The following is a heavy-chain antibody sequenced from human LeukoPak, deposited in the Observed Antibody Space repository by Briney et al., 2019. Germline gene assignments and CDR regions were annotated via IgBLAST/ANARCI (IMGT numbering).Heavy chain of an antibody. CDR2: INGATGNT. D-gene: IGHD2-8*01. V-gene: IGHV1-3*01. Sequence: ASVKVSCKASGYTFTGHALHWVRQAPGEGLEWMAWINGATGNTEYSQKFQARVTITRDTSASTAYMELSSLRSEDTAVYYCARSIIMVPNTSYYYYYMDVWGQGTTVTVSS. CDR3: ARSIIMVPNTSYYYYYMDV. J-gene: IGHJ6*02. CDR1: GYTFTGHA.